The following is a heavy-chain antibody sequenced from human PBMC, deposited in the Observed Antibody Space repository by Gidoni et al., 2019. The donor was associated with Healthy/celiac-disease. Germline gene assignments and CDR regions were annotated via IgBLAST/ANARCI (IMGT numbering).Heavy chain of an antibody. CDR2: ISSSSSYI. CDR1: GFTFSSYS. D-gene: IGHD6-13*01. Sequence: EVQLVESGGGLVKPGGSLRLSCAASGFTFSSYSMNWVRQAPGKGLEWVSSISSSSSYIYYADSVKGRFTISRDNDKNSLYLQMNSLRAEDTAVYYCAREGLAYSSSWFGYWGQGTLVTVSS. V-gene: IGHV3-21*01. J-gene: IGHJ5*01. CDR3: AREGLAYSSSWFGY.